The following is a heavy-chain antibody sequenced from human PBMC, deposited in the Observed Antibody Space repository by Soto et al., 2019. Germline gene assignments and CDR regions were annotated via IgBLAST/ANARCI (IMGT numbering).Heavy chain of an antibody. D-gene: IGHD3-9*01. Sequence: LRLSCAASGFTFSDHQMNWVRQAPGRGLEWVSVIYSSGTTYYGDSVKGRFTISRDNSKNTLYLQMNSLRTEDTALYYCARAGSPFHSDSTGYWGFDYWGQGTLVTVSS. CDR2: IYSSGTT. CDR3: ARAGSPFHSDSTGYWGFDY. V-gene: IGHV3-53*01. J-gene: IGHJ4*02. CDR1: GFTFSDHQ.